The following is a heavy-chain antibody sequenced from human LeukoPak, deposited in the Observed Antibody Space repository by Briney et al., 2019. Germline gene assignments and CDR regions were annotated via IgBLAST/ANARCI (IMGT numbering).Heavy chain of an antibody. CDR3: IRHTIFGVYYYMDV. CDR2: IRSKAYGGTT. D-gene: IGHD3-3*01. Sequence: GGSLRLSCTASGFTFGDYAMSWVRQAPGKGLEWVGFIRSKAYGGTTEYAASVKGRFSISRDESKSNAYLQMNMLKTEDTAVYYCIRHTIFGVYYYMDVWGKGTTVTVSS. V-gene: IGHV3-49*04. J-gene: IGHJ6*03. CDR1: GFTFGDYA.